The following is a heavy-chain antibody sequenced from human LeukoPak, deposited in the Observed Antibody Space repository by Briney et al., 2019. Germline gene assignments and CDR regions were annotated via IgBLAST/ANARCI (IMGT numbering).Heavy chain of an antibody. CDR2: FTGGGGTT. D-gene: IGHD4-17*01. CDR3: AKDHGDYAFFQH. Sequence: GGSLRLSCAASGFTFNNYAMSWVRQAPGKGLEWVSAFTGGGGTTYYADSVKGRFTISRDNSKNTLYLQMNSLRAEDTAVYYCAKDHGDYAFFQHWGQGTLVTVSS. CDR1: GFTFNNYA. V-gene: IGHV3-23*01. J-gene: IGHJ1*01.